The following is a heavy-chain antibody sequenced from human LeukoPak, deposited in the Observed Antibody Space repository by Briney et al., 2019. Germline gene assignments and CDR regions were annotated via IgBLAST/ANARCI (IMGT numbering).Heavy chain of an antibody. V-gene: IGHV4-31*03. CDR1: GGSISSGGYY. Sequence: PSETPSLTCTVSGGSISSGGYYWSWIRQHPGKGLEWIGYIYYSGSTYYNPSLKSRVTISVDTSKNQFSLKLSSVTAADTAVYYCARESPSYGDYVGVDYWGQGTLVTVSS. CDR2: IYYSGST. D-gene: IGHD4-17*01. J-gene: IGHJ4*02. CDR3: ARESPSYGDYVGVDY.